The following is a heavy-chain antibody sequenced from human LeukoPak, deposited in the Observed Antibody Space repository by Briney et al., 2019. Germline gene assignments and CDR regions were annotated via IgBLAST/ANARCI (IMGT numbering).Heavy chain of an antibody. CDR2: INPKSGVT. CDR1: RDTFTDHY. V-gene: IGHV1-2*02. J-gene: IGHJ3*02. D-gene: IGHD3-9*01. Sequence: ASVKVSCKASRDTFTDHYVHWVRQAPGQGPEWMGWINPKSGVTISAQNPQGRVTMTRDTSLSTAYMELRRLRSDDTAVYYCARDLALHDTSFVFDMWGQGTMVTVSS. CDR3: ARDLALHDTSFVFDM.